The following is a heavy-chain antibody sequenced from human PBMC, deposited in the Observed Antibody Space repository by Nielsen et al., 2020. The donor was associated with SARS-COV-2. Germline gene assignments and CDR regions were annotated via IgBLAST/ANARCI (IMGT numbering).Heavy chain of an antibody. CDR2: ISASGAST. Sequence: GESLKISCAASGFTFSSYAMSWVRQAPGKGLEWVSAISASGASTYYADSVKGRFTISRDNSKNTLYLQMNSLRAEDTAVYYCAKADRISYYDSSGYPGPGFDYWGQGTLVTVSS. CDR1: GFTFSSYA. J-gene: IGHJ4*02. D-gene: IGHD3-22*01. CDR3: AKADRISYYDSSGYPGPGFDY. V-gene: IGHV3-23*01.